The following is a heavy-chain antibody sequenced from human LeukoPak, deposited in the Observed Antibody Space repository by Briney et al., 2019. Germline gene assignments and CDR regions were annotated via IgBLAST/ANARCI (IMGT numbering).Heavy chain of an antibody. J-gene: IGHJ4*02. Sequence: PSETLSLTCTASGDSISSATYYYWGWLRQPAGKGLEWGGSIYNSGSTYYNPSLKSRLTISVDTSQNQFSLKLTSVTAADTAVYYCVRQAADAGAVPYFDYWGQGTLVTVSS. CDR3: VRQAADAGAVPYFDY. CDR2: IYNSGST. V-gene: IGHV4-39*01. D-gene: IGHD4/OR15-4a*01. CDR1: GDSISSATYYY.